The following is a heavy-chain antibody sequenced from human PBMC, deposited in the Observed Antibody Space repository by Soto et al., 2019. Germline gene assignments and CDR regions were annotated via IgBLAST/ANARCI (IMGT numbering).Heavy chain of an antibody. D-gene: IGHD3-3*01. Sequence: ASVKVSCKASGYTFTSYAMHWVRQAPGQRLEWIGWINAGNGNTKYSQKFQGRVTITRDTSASTAYMELSSLRSEDTAVYYCAIVTYYDFWSGYYSFDYWGQGTLVTVSS. CDR3: AIVTYYDFWSGYYSFDY. CDR2: INAGNGNT. J-gene: IGHJ4*02. CDR1: GYTFTSYA. V-gene: IGHV1-3*01.